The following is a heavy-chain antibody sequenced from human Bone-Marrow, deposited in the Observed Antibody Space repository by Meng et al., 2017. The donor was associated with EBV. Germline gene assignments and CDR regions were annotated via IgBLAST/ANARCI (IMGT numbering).Heavy chain of an antibody. CDR1: GSSNRSGRYA. Sequence: QLQRLESRFMLLKPYQPLALPRAVFGSSNRSGRYAWSWIRQPPGKGLEWNGNIYHSGSTYYIPSIKSRVTISVDRSKNQFSLKLGSVTAADTAVYYCARDQGYCSGGSCYHDAFDIWGQGTMVTVSS. J-gene: IGHJ3*02. V-gene: IGHV4-30-2*01. CDR2: IYHSGST. D-gene: IGHD2-15*01. CDR3: ARDQGYCSGGSCYHDAFDI.